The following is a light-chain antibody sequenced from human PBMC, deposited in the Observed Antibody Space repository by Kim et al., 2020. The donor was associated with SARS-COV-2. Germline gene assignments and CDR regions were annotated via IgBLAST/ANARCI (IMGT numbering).Light chain of an antibody. V-gene: IGLV3-19*01. J-gene: IGLJ2*01. CDR3: NSRDSSGNHVV. Sequence: ALGQTGRITCQGDSLRSYYASWYQQKPGKAPVLVIYGKNNRPSGIPDRFSGSSSGNTASLTITGAQAEDEADYCCNSRDSSGNHVVFGGGTQLTVL. CDR2: GKN. CDR1: SLRSYY.